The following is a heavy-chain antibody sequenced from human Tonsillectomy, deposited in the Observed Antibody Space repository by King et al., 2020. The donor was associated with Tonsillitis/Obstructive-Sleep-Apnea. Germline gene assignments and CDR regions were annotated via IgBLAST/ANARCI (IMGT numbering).Heavy chain of an antibody. J-gene: IGHJ5*02. D-gene: IGHD3-10*01. CDR1: GVSISSSTYY. CDR3: ARSHLFMVRGLILPNRFDP. CDR2: IFYSGST. V-gene: IGHV4-39*01. Sequence: QLQESGPGLVKPSETLSLTCTVPGVSISSSTYYWGWIRQPPGKGLEWIGSIFYSGSTYYNPSLTSRVTISVDTSKNQFSLKLSSVTAADTAVYYCARSHLFMVRGLILPNRFDPWGQGTLVTVSS.